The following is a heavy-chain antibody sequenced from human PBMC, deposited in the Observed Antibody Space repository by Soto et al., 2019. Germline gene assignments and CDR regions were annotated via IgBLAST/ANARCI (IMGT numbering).Heavy chain of an antibody. CDR2: IYYSGST. D-gene: IGHD3-3*01. Sequence: ASETLSLTCTVSGGSISSGGYYWSWIRQHPGKGLEWIGYIYYSGSTYYNPSLKSRVTISVDTSKNQFSLKLSSVTAADTAVYYCARVVYDFWSSYYNWFDPWGQGTLVTVSS. CDR1: GGSISSGGYY. CDR3: ARVVYDFWSSYYNWFDP. V-gene: IGHV4-31*03. J-gene: IGHJ5*02.